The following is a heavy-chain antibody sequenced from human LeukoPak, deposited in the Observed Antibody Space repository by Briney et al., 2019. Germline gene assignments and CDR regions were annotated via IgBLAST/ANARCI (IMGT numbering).Heavy chain of an antibody. CDR2: TYYRSKWSN. V-gene: IGHV6-1*01. CDR1: GDSVSSDSVA. J-gene: IGHJ4*02. Sequence: SQTLSLTCAISGDSVSSDSVAWNWIRQSPSRGLEWLGRTYYRSKWSNDYAVSVKSRLTINPDISKNQFSLQLSSVTPEDTAVYYCARSVPYYFDYWGQGTLVTVSS. CDR3: ARSVPYYFDY.